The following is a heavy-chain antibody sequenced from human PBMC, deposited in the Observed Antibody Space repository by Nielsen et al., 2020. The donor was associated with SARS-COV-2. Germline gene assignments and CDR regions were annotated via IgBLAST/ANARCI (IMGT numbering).Heavy chain of an antibody. Sequence: GGSLRLSCAASGFTFSSYAMSWVRQAPGKGLEWVSAISGSGGSTYYADSVKGRFTISRDNSKNTLYLQMNSLRAEDTAVYYCTTDPIQLRERKYYFDYWGQGTLVTVSS. V-gene: IGHV3-23*01. CDR3: TTDPIQLRERKYYFDY. CDR1: GFTFSSYA. D-gene: IGHD2-2*01. J-gene: IGHJ4*02. CDR2: ISGSGGST.